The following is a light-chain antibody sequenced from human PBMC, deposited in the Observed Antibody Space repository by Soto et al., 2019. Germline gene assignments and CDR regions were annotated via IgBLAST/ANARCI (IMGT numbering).Light chain of an antibody. CDR1: SSDVGDYNY. CDR3: NSYAGSSNYV. Sequence: QSALTQPPSASGSPGQSVTISCTGTSSDVGDYNYVSWYQQHPGKAPKLMIYEASKRPSGVPDRFSGSKSGSTASLTVSGLQAEDEADYFCNSYAGSSNYVFGTGTKLTVL. J-gene: IGLJ1*01. CDR2: EAS. V-gene: IGLV2-8*01.